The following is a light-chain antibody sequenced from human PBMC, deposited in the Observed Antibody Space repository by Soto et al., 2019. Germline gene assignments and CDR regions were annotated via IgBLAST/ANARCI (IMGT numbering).Light chain of an antibody. CDR2: EVS. Sequence: QSALTQPASVSGSPGQSITISCTGTSSDVGGYNYVSWYQQHPGMAPKLMIFEVSNRPSGVSNRFSGSKSGNTASLTISGLQAEDEADYYCSSNTSNSTVVFGGGTQLTVL. CDR3: SSNTSNSTVV. CDR1: SSDVGGYNY. V-gene: IGLV2-14*01. J-gene: IGLJ2*01.